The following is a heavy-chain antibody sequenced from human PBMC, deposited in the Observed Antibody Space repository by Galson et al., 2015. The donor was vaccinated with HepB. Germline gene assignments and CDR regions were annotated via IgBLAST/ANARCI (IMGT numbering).Heavy chain of an antibody. CDR3: ARGGVIAVAVIEY. CDR1: GFTFSSYG. J-gene: IGHJ4*02. CDR2: IWYDGSNK. Sequence: SLRLSCAASGFTFSSYGMHWVRQAPGKGLEWVAVIWYDGSNKYYADSVKGRFTISRDNSKDTLYLQMNSLRAEDTAVYYCARGGVIAVAVIEYWGQGTLVTVSS. V-gene: IGHV3-33*01. D-gene: IGHD6-19*01.